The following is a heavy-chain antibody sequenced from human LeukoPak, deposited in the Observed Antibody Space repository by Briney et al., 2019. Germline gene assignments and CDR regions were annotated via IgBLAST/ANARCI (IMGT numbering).Heavy chain of an antibody. CDR2: INSKTDTGTT. V-gene: IGHV3-15*01. J-gene: IGHJ6*03. D-gene: IGHD4-11*01. CDR1: GFTFSNAC. Sequence: GGSLRLSCAASGFTFSNACMSWVRQAPGKGLEWVGGINSKTDTGTTDYAAPVKGRFTISRGDSKNTLYLQMHSLKTEDTAVYYCTTDDSNYDGYYYYYMYVWGKGTTVTVSS. CDR3: TTDDSNYDGYYYYYMYV.